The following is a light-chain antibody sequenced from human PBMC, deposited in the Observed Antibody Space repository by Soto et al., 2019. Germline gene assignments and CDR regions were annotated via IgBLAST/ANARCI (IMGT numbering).Light chain of an antibody. CDR2: EGS. J-gene: IGLJ3*02. CDR3: CSYAGSSTFV. Sequence: QSALTQPASVSGSPGQSITISCTGTSSDVGSYSLVSWYQQHPGKAPKLMIYEGSKRPSGVSNRFSGSKSGNTASLTISGPQAEDEADYYCCSYAGSSTFVFGGGTKVTVL. CDR1: SSDVGSYSL. V-gene: IGLV2-23*03.